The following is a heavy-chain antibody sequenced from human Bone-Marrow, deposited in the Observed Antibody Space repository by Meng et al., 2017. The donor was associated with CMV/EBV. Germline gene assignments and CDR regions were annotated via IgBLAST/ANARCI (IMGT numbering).Heavy chain of an antibody. CDR1: GFTFSSYA. J-gene: IGHJ4*02. V-gene: IGHV3-30*04. CDR3: ARRIQPYYFYY. D-gene: IGHD5-18*01. CDR2: ISYDGSNK. Sequence: GESLKISCAASGFTFSSYAMHWVRQAPGKGLEWVAVISYDGSNKYYADSVKGRFTISRDNSKNTLYLQMNSLRAEDTAVYYCARRIQPYYFYYCGQGTLVTVSS.